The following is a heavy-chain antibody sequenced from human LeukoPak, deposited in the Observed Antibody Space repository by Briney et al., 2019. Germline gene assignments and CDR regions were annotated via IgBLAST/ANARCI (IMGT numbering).Heavy chain of an antibody. V-gene: IGHV3-74*01. CDR2: IRSDGTIT. CDR3: AKGWDYDSSGSDY. CDR1: GFPFSVSW. Sequence: HPGGCLRLSCVASGFPFSVSWMHWVRQAPGKGLLWVSLIRSDGTITNYADSVKGRFITSRDNTKNTVYLQMNSLRAEDTAVYYCAKGWDYDSSGSDYWGQGTLVTVSS. D-gene: IGHD3-22*01. J-gene: IGHJ4*02.